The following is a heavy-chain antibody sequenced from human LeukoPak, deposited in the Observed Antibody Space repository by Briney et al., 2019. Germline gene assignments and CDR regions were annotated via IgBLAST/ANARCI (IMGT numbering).Heavy chain of an antibody. J-gene: IGHJ2*01. CDR3: ARDGLDTMPWDRGRYFDL. D-gene: IGHD2-2*01. CDR2: ISASNGNT. CDR1: GYTFTKYY. Sequence: GASVKVSCKASGYTFTKYYIHWVRQAPGQGLEWMGWISASNGNTNYAQKFQGRVTMTTDTSTSTVYMELRSLRSDDTAIYYCARDGLDTMPWDRGRYFDLWGRGTLVTVSS. V-gene: IGHV1-18*04.